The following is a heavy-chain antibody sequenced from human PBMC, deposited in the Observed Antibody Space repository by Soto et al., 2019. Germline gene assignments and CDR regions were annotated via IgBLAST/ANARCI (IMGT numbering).Heavy chain of an antibody. CDR2: IYYSGST. Sequence: PSETLSLTCTFSGGSISSGDYYWSWIRQPPGKGLEWIGYIYYSGSTYYNPSLKSRVTISVDTSKNQFSLKLSSVTAADTAVYYCAREAAADNWFDPWGQGTLVPVSS. J-gene: IGHJ5*02. V-gene: IGHV4-30-4*01. CDR1: GGSISSGDYY. CDR3: AREAAADNWFDP. D-gene: IGHD6-13*01.